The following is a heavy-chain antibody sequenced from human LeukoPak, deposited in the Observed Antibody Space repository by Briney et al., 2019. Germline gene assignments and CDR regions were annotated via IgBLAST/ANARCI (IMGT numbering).Heavy chain of an antibody. V-gene: IGHV4-34*01. CDR2: INHSGST. Sequence: SETLSLTCAVYGGSFSGYYWSWIRQPPGKGLEWIGEINHSGSTNYNPSLKSRVTISVDTSKNQFSLKLTSVTAADTAVYYCARQTGVGLFILPGGRGTLVTVSS. J-gene: IGHJ4*02. D-gene: IGHD3-3*01. CDR3: ARQTGVGLFILP. CDR1: GGSFSGYY.